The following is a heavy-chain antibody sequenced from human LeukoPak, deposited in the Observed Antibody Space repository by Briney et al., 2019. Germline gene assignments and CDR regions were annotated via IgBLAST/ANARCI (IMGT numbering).Heavy chain of an antibody. J-gene: IGHJ4*01. CDR3: ARHLPVAGYPYFDY. V-gene: IGHV4-59*08. D-gene: IGHD6-19*01. CDR1: GGSISPYY. Sequence: SSGTLSLTCTVSGGSISPYYWSWIRQPPGKTLEWIGYIYFTGSTNYNPSLKSRLTISLHTSKNQFSLNLSSVTAADTAVYYCARHLPVAGYPYFDYWGQGALVTVSS. CDR2: IYFTGST.